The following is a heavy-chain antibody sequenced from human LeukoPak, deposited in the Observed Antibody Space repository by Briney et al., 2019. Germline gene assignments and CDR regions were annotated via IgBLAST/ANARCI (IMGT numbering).Heavy chain of an antibody. D-gene: IGHD6-6*01. J-gene: IGHJ6*02. V-gene: IGHV4-34*01. Sequence: SETLSLTCAVYGGSFSGYYWSWIRQPPGKGREWIGEINHSGSTNYNPSLKSRVTISVDTSKNQFSLKLSSVTAADTAVYYCAGAKARATYYYYYYGMDVWGQGTTVTVSS. CDR1: GGSFSGYY. CDR2: INHSGST. CDR3: AGAKARATYYYYYYGMDV.